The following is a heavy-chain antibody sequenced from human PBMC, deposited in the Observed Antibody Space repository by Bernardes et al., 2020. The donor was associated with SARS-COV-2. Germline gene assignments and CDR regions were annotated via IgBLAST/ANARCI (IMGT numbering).Heavy chain of an antibody. Sequence: ASVKVSCKASGYTFTDYYMHWVRQAPGQGLEWMGWVNPNSGGADYAQRFQGRVTMTRDSSISTAYMELNRLTSDDTAVYYCARVRGDLGAFDFWGPGTMVTVSS. CDR1: GYTFTDYY. CDR2: VNPNSGGA. D-gene: IGHD2-21*01. CDR3: ARVRGDLGAFDF. J-gene: IGHJ3*01. V-gene: IGHV1-2*02.